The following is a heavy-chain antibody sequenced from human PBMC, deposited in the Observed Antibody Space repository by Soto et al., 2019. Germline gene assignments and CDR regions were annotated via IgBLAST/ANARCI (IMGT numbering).Heavy chain of an antibody. CDR3: AASCVACGGFNYYGMDV. CDR1: GGSISSGGYY. V-gene: IGHV4-31*03. J-gene: IGHJ6*02. Sequence: QVQLQESGPGLVKPSQTLSLTCTVSGGSISSGGYYWYWIRQHPGKGLEWIGYIYYSGTTYYNPSNKSRVTISIEPSKNQFSLKLSSVTAADTAVYYCAASCVACGGFNYYGMDVWGQGTTVTVSS. D-gene: IGHD2-21*01. CDR2: IYYSGTT.